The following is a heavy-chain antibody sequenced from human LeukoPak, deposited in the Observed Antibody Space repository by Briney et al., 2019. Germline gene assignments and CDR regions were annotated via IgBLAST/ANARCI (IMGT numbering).Heavy chain of an antibody. J-gene: IGHJ3*02. Sequence: SETLSLTCTVSGGSISSYYWSWIRQPPGKGLEWIGYIYYSGSTNYNPSLKSRVTISVDTSKNQFSLKLSPVTAADTAVYYCGRKKGYYGSGSYYNADHAFDIWGQGTMVTVSS. CDR1: GGSISSYY. CDR3: GRKKGYYGSGSYYNADHAFDI. CDR2: IYYSGST. D-gene: IGHD3-10*01. V-gene: IGHV4-59*12.